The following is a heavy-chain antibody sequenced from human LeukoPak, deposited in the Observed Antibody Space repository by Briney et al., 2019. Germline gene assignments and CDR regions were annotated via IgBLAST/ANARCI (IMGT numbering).Heavy chain of an antibody. CDR2: INHSGST. V-gene: IGHV4-34*01. D-gene: IGHD3-22*01. J-gene: IGHJ4*02. CDR1: GGSFSGYF. CDR3: ARGHHYYDSSGSLDY. Sequence: SETLSLTCAVYGGSFSGYFWTWIRQPPGKGLEWIGEINHSGSTNYNPSLKSRVTISVDTSKNQFSLKLSSVTAADTAVYYCARGHHYYDSSGSLDYWGQGTLVTVSS.